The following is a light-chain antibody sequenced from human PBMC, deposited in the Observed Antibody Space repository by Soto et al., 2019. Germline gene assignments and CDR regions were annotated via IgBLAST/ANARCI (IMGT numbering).Light chain of an antibody. CDR2: ANT. Sequence: QSVLTQPPSVSGAPGQSVTISCTGSSSNIGAGYDVHWYQHLPRTAPKLLIYANTNRPSGVPDRFSGSKSGTSASLAITGLQPEDEADYYCQSYDSSLFVFGTGTRSPS. CDR1: SSNIGAGYD. V-gene: IGLV1-40*01. J-gene: IGLJ1*01. CDR3: QSYDSSLFV.